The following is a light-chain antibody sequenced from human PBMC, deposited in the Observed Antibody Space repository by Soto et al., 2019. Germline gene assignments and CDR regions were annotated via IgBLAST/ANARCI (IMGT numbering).Light chain of an antibody. CDR1: QSVLYSSNNKNY. V-gene: IGKV4-1*01. CDR2: WAS. CDR3: QQYYSTTYT. J-gene: IGKJ2*01. Sequence: DIVMTQSPDSLAVSLGERATINCKSSQSVLYSSNNKNYLAWYQQKPGQPPKLLIYWASTRESGVPDRFSGSGSGTDFTLTISSLQAEDVAVSYCQQYYSTTYTFGQGTKLEIK.